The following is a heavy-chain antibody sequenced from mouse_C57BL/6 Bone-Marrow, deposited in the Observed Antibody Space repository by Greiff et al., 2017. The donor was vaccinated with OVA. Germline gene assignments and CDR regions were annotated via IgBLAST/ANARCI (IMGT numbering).Heavy chain of an antibody. CDR1: GYTFTSYG. J-gene: IGHJ3*01. D-gene: IGHD2-3*01. CDR2: IYPRSGNT. Sequence: QVQLKESGAELARPGASVKLSCKASGYTFTSYGISWVKQRTGQGLEWIGEIYPRSGNTYYNQKFKDKATLTVDKSSSTAYMQLSSLTSEDSAVYYCARSDGYYLGLGYLGQGTLVTVSA. CDR3: ARSDGYYLGLGY. V-gene: IGHV1-81*01.